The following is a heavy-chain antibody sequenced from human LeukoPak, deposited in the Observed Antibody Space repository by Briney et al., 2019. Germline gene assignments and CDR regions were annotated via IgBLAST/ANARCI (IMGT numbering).Heavy chain of an antibody. J-gene: IGHJ4*02. D-gene: IGHD1-1*01. CDR2: SGRGSDT. Sequence: GGSLTLSLAASGFTYSSYPMNGLGQARGRGLEGVSISGRGSDTYYAESVKGRFTISRDSSKNTLYLQMNSLRAEDTAVYYCTKARGAAYGTYYFDYWGQGTLVTVSS. CDR1: GFTYSSYP. CDR3: TKARGAAYGTYYFDY. V-gene: IGHV3-23*01.